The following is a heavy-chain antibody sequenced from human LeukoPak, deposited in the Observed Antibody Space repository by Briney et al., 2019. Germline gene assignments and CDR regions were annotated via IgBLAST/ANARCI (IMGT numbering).Heavy chain of an antibody. D-gene: IGHD2-2*01. CDR1: GFTFSSYS. J-gene: IGHJ6*04. CDR2: ISSSSSYI. Sequence: PGGSLRLSCAASGFTFSSYSMNWVRQAPGKGLEWVSSISSSSSYIYYADSVKGRFTISRDNAKNSLYLQMSSLRAEDTAVYYCASSRCSTSCYGHCYYGMDVWGKGTTVTVSS. V-gene: IGHV3-21*01. CDR3: ASSRCSTSCYGHCYYGMDV.